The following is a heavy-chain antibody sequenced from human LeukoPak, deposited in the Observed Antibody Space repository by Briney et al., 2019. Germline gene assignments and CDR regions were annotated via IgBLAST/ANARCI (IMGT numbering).Heavy chain of an antibody. D-gene: IGHD3-10*01. V-gene: IGHV4-39*07. Sequence: PSETLSLTCTVSGGSISSSSYYWGWIRQPPGKGLEWIGSIYYSGSTYYNPSLKSRVTISVDTSKNQFSLKLSSVTAADTAVYYCARVEESYGSGRRKNYYYYYMDVWGKGTTVTISS. CDR3: ARVEESYGSGRRKNYYYYYMDV. CDR1: GGSISSSSYY. CDR2: IYYSGST. J-gene: IGHJ6*03.